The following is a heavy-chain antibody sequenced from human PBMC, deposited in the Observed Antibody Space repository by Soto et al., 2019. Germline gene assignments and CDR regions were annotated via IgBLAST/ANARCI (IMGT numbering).Heavy chain of an antibody. CDR3: ASPSPQRGSGSLFDY. D-gene: IGHD3-10*01. CDR1: GGTFRSYT. CDR2: ILPILGIA. V-gene: IGHV1-69*02. J-gene: IGHJ4*02. Sequence: QVQLVQSGAEVKKPGSSVKVSCKASGGTFRSYTISWVRHAPGLGLEWMGRILPILGIANYALKFQGRVTITADKSTSTAYMELSSLRSEDPAVYYWASPSPQRGSGSLFDYWGQGTLVTVSS.